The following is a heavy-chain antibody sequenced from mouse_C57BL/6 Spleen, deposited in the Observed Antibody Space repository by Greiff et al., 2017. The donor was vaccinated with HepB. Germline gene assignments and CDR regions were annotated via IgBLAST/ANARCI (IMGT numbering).Heavy chain of an antibody. V-gene: IGHV5-9-1*02. D-gene: IGHD2-4*01. Sequence: EVMLVESGEGLVKPGGSLKLSCAASGFTFSSYAMSWVRQTPEKRLEWVAYISSGGDYIYYADTVKGRFTISRDNARNTLYLQMSSLKSEDTAMYYCTRDDDDYGVYWGQGTLVTVSA. CDR1: GFTFSSYA. CDR2: ISSGGDYI. J-gene: IGHJ3*01. CDR3: TRDDDDYGVY.